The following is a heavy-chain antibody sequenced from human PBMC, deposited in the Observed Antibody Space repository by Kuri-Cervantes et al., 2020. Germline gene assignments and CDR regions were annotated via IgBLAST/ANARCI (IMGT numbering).Heavy chain of an antibody. CDR2: IKQDGSEK. V-gene: IGHV3-7*01. CDR1: GFTFSSYW. J-gene: IGHJ6*03. D-gene: IGHD6-13*01. Sequence: GESLKISCAASGFTFSSYWMSWVRQAPGKGLEWVANIKQDGSEKYYVDSVKGRFTISRDNAKNSLYLQMNSLRAEDTAVYYCARAAISAAGKLSYMDVWGKGTTVTVSS. CDR3: ARAAISAAGKLSYMDV.